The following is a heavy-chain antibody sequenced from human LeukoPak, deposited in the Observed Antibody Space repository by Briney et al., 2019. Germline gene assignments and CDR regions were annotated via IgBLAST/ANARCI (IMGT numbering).Heavy chain of an antibody. V-gene: IGHV3-48*03. CDR1: GFTFSSYE. J-gene: IGHJ4*02. CDR3: ARDGRMATTDTEQFDY. CDR2: ISSSGSTI. Sequence: GGSLRLSCAASGFTFSSYEMNWVRQAPGKGLEWVSYISSSGSTIYYADSVKGRFTISRDNSKNTLYLQMNSLRAEDTAVYYCARDGRMATTDTEQFDYWGQGTLVTVSS. D-gene: IGHD5-24*01.